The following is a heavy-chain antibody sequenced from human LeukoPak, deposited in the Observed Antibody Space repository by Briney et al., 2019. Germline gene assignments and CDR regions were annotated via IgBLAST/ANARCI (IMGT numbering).Heavy chain of an antibody. D-gene: IGHD3-22*01. CDR2: INPGGDAT. CDR3: ARACFYDSAYYVPLGFDY. CDR1: GYTFTNYY. J-gene: IGHJ4*02. Sequence: ASVKVSCKVSGYTFTNYYLHWVRQAPGQGLEWMGIINPGGDATTYAQRFQGRVTMTRDTSTSTVYMELSSLRSEDTAVYYCARACFYDSAYYVPLGFDYWGQGTLVTVSS. V-gene: IGHV1-46*01.